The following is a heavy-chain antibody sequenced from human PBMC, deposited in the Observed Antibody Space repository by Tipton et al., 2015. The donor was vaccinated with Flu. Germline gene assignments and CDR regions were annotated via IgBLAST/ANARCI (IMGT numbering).Heavy chain of an antibody. J-gene: IGHJ6*02. V-gene: IGHV4-59*08. Sequence: TLSLTCTVSGGSISSYYWSWIRQPPGKGLEWIGYIYYSGSTNYNPSLKSRVTISVDTSKNQFSLKLSSVTAADTAVYYCARWSEWLPPGGYYYGMDVWGQGTTVTVSS. D-gene: IGHD3-3*01. CDR3: ARWSEWLPPGGYYYGMDV. CDR2: IYYSGST. CDR1: GGSISSYY.